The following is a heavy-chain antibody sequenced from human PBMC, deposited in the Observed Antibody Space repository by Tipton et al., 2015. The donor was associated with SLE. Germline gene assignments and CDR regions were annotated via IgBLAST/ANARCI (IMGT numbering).Heavy chain of an antibody. V-gene: IGHV3-30*04. D-gene: IGHD6-25*01. CDR2: ISHDGRKE. CDR1: GFTFSSYD. CDR3: AREGSSGGSADY. Sequence: QLVQSGGGVVQPGRSLRLSCEASGFTFSSYDMHWVRQAPGKGLEWVAVISHDGRKEYYADSVKGRFTISRDNVKNTVYLQMNSLRAEETSLYYCAREGSSGGSADYWGQGTLVTVSS. J-gene: IGHJ4*02.